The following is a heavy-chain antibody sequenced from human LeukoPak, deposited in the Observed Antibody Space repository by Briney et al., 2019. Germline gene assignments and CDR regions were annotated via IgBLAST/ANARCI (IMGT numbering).Heavy chain of an antibody. Sequence: GGSLRLSCAASGFAFSSYNMNWVRQAPGKGLGWVSFISSSSISTIYYADSVKGRFTISRDNAKNSLYLQMNSLRAEDTAVYYCASGSRDGYNYRFDYWGQGTLVTVSS. V-gene: IGHV3-48*04. J-gene: IGHJ4*02. CDR2: ISSSSISTI. D-gene: IGHD5-24*01. CDR3: ASGSRDGYNYRFDY. CDR1: GFAFSSYN.